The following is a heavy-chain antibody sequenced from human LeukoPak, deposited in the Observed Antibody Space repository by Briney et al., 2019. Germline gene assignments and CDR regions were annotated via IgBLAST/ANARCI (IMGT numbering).Heavy chain of an antibody. Sequence: ASVKVSCKASGYTFTSYGISWVRQAPGQGLEWMGWISAYNGNTNYAQKLQGRVTMTTDTSTSTAYMELRSLRSDDTAVYFCARDPSFGKPTNWFDPWGQGTLATVSS. D-gene: IGHD3-10*01. CDR3: ARDPSFGKPTNWFDP. CDR1: GYTFTSYG. J-gene: IGHJ5*02. CDR2: ISAYNGNT. V-gene: IGHV1-18*01.